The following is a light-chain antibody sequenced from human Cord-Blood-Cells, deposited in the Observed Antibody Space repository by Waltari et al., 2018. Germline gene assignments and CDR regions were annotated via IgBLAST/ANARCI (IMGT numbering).Light chain of an antibody. Sequence: QSVLTQPPSASGPPGQRVTIPCSGSSTNIGSNYVSWYQQLPGTAPNLLIYRNNQRPAGVPDRFSGSKSGTSASLAISGLRSEDEADYYCAAWDDSLSGWVFGGGTKLTVL. CDR3: AAWDDSLSGWV. V-gene: IGLV1-47*01. CDR1: STNIGSNY. CDR2: RNN. J-gene: IGLJ3*02.